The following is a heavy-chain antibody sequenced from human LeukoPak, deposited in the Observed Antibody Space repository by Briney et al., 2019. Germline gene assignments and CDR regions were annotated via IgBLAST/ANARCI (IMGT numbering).Heavy chain of an antibody. V-gene: IGHV3-30*04. CDR3: ARAHTYYYDSSGYPGY. CDR2: ISYDGSNK. Sequence: GGSLRLSCAASGFTFSSYAMHWVRQAPGEGLEWVAVISYDGSNKYYADSVKGRFTISRDNSKNTLYLQMNSLRAEDTAVYYCARAHTYYYDSSGYPGYWGQGTLVTVSS. CDR1: GFTFSSYA. J-gene: IGHJ4*02. D-gene: IGHD3-22*01.